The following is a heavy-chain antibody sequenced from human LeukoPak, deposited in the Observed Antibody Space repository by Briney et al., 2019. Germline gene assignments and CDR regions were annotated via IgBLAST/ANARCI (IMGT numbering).Heavy chain of an antibody. CDR2: IYYSGNT. J-gene: IGHJ4*02. D-gene: IGHD3-10*02. CDR3: ARSTGSTMFIDY. Sequence: SETLSLTCTVAGGSISPYYWSWLRQPPGKGREWLGYIYYSGNTDYNPSLKSRVAISVDTSKNQFSLKLSSVTAADTAVYYCARSTGSTMFIDYWGQGTLVTVSS. CDR1: GGSISPYY. V-gene: IGHV4-59*01.